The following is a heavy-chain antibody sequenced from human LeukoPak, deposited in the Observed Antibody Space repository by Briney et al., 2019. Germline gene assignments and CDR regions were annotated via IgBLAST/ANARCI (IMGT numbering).Heavy chain of an antibody. CDR2: ISGSGANT. D-gene: IGHD1-7*01. J-gene: IGHJ4*02. Sequence: PGGSLRLSCAAPGFTFSSYAMSWVRQAPGKGLEWVSAISGSGANTFYADSVKGRFTISRDNSKNTLYLQMNSLRAEDTAVYYCAKDLGNWKYLIDYWGQGTLVTVSS. V-gene: IGHV3-23*01. CDR3: AKDLGNWKYLIDY. CDR1: GFTFSSYA.